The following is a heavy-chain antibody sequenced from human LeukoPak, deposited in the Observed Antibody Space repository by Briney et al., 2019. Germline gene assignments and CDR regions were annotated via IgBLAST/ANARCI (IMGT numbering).Heavy chain of an antibody. CDR3: ARVGRRDFWSGKIFDY. CDR1: GYTFTNFG. CDR2: ISTYNGNT. V-gene: IGHV1-18*01. D-gene: IGHD3-3*01. J-gene: IGHJ4*02. Sequence: ASVKVSCKTSGYTFTNFGINWVRQAPGQGLEWMGWISTYNGNTNYAQKLQGRVTMTTDTSTSTAYMELRSLRSDDTAVYYCARVGRRDFWSGKIFDYWGQGTLVTVSS.